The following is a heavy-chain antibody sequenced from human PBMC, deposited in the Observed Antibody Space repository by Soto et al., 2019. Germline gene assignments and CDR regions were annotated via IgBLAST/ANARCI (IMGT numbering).Heavy chain of an antibody. CDR2: ISENGGST. J-gene: IGHJ4*02. D-gene: IGHD6-13*01. CDR1: GLSFSDYA. Sequence: GGSRRLSCAASGLSFSDYAMSWVRQAPGKGLEWVSVISENGGSTHYSDSVRGRCTVSRDNSKNSLSLRMNSLRDEDTAVYFCAKRSPYSSGWYSTIFDYWGQGA. V-gene: IGHV3-23*01. CDR3: AKRSPYSSGWYSTIFDY.